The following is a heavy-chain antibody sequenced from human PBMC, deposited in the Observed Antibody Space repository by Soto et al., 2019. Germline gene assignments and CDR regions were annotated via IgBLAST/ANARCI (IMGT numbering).Heavy chain of an antibody. CDR1: GGSISSYY. CDR3: ARVFYDGWFDP. V-gene: IGHV4-59*01. J-gene: IGHJ5*02. D-gene: IGHD3-22*01. Sequence: QVQLQESGPGLVKPSETLSLTCTVSGGSISSYYWSWIRKPPGKGLEWIGYIYYSGSTNYNPSLQSRVTISVDTSKNQFSLKLSSVTAADTAVYYCARVFYDGWFDPWGQGTLVTVSS. CDR2: IYYSGST.